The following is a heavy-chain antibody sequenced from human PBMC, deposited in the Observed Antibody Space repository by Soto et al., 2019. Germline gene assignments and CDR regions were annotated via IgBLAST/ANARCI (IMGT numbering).Heavy chain of an antibody. V-gene: IGHV1-46*02. J-gene: IGHJ5*02. CDR3: ARSSMGTYYDFWSGYSNWFDP. CDR1: GYTFNSYY. D-gene: IGHD3-3*01. CDR2: INPSGGSA. Sequence: ASVKVSCKASGYTFNSYYMYWVRQAPGQGLEWMGIINPSGGSAIYAQKFQGRVTMTRDTSTSTVYMELSSLRSEDTAVYYCARSSMGTYYDFWSGYSNWFDPWGQGTLVTSPQ.